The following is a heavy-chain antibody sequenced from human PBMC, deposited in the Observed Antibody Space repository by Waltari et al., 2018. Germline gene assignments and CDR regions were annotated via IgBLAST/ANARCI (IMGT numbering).Heavy chain of an antibody. Sequence: QVQLVESGGGVVQPGGSLGLSCEASGFTFSNFGSLWGRQVPGKGLEWVAFIWSDENNKHYADSVQGRFTISRDNSKNTVFLQMDRLTTDDTAVYYCAKGPDSSGYFSTWLDPWGQGILVTVSS. J-gene: IGHJ5*02. D-gene: IGHD3-22*01. CDR3: AKGPDSSGYFSTWLDP. CDR2: IWSDENNK. CDR1: GFTFSNFG. V-gene: IGHV3-30*02.